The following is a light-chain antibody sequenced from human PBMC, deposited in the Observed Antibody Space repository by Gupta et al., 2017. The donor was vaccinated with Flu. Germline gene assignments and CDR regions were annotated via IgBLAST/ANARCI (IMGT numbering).Light chain of an antibody. J-gene: IGKJ1*01. CDR3: QKYNSGPRT. CDR1: QDISKY. V-gene: IGKV1-27*01. Sequence: GDRVTITCRASQDISKYLAWYQQKPGKVPKLLIYEASTLQSGAPSRFSGSGSGTDFTLTISTLQPEDVAIYHCQKYNSGPRTFGQGTRVEIK. CDR2: EAS.